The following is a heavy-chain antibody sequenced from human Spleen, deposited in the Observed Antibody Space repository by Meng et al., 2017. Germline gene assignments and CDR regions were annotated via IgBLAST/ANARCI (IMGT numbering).Heavy chain of an antibody. Sequence: GGSLRLSCAASGFTFSTYSMNWVRQAPGKGLEWVSSITASGVNTYYADSMKGRFTISRDNSKNTLYLQINSLRAEDTAVYYCAKRAPYYFDYWGQGTLVTVSS. CDR2: ITASGVNT. CDR3: AKRAPYYFDY. V-gene: IGHV3-23*01. CDR1: GFTFSTYS. J-gene: IGHJ4*02.